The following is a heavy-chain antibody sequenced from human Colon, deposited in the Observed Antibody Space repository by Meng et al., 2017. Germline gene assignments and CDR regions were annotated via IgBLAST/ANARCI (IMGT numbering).Heavy chain of an antibody. CDR2: INYTGST. Sequence: QGQPRQWGSGLLKPSETLSPTCGVYGGSFSCYYWYWIRQSPGKGLEWIGEINYTGSTSYNPSLRSRVTISLDTSKKQFSLTLTSVTAADTAVYYCARDFHSTMTVFDSWGQGTLVTVSS. V-gene: IGHV4-34*01. CDR3: ARDFHSTMTVFDS. CDR1: GGSFSCYY. D-gene: IGHD3-22*01. J-gene: IGHJ4*02.